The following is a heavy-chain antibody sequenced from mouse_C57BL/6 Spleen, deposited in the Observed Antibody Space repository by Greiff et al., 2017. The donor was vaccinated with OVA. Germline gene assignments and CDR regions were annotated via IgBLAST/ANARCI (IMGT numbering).Heavy chain of an antibody. Sequence: QVQLQQPGAELVMPGASVKLSCKASGYTFTSYWMHWVKQRPGQGLEWIGEIDPSDSYTNYNQKFKGKSTLTVDKSSSTAYMQLSSLTSEDSAVYYCARENSLDYGGQGTTLTVSS. D-gene: IGHD5-2*01. J-gene: IGHJ2*01. CDR2: IDPSDSYT. CDR1: GYTFTSYW. V-gene: IGHV1-69*01. CDR3: ARENSLDY.